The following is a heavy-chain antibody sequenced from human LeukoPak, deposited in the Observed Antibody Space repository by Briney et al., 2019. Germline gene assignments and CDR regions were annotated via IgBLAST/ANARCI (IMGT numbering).Heavy chain of an antibody. CDR3: AKGSYRGYYYGMDV. CDR2: ISYDGSNK. J-gene: IGHJ6*02. V-gene: IGHV3-30*14. CDR1: GFTFSSYA. Sequence: GGSLRLSCAASGFTFSSYAMPWVRQAPGKGLEWVAVISYDGSNKYYADSVKGRFTISRDNSKNTLYLQMNSLRAEDTAVYYCAKGSYRGYYYGMDVWGQGTTVTVSS. D-gene: IGHD4-11*01.